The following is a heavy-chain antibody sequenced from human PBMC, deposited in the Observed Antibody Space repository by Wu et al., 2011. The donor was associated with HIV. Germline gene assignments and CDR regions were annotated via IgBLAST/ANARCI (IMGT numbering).Heavy chain of an antibody. CDR1: GGTFSNDA. V-gene: IGHV1-69*14. CDR3: GSGTIVYGGNPFGYMAV. CDR2: IIPMFEVT. D-gene: IGHD4/OR15-4a*01. J-gene: IGHJ6*03. Sequence: QVHLAQSGADVKKPGSSVKVSCKPSGGTFSNDAINWVRQAPGQGLECVGGIIPMFEVTNYAQKFRGRVTITADKSTNTVYMEMSNLRSDDTAVYYCGSGTIVYGGNPFGYMAVWGKGTTVIVAS.